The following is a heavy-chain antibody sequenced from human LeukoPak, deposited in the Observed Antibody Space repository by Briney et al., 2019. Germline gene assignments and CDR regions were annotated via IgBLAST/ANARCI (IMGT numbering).Heavy chain of an antibody. J-gene: IGHJ4*02. Sequence: GGSLRLSCAASGFTFSSYAMSWARQAPGKGLEWVAAIVGSGDSTYYADSVKGRFTISRDNSKNTLYLQMNSLRAEDTAVYYCATSEGMGALDYWGQGTLVTVSS. CDR2: IVGSGDST. D-gene: IGHD1-26*01. CDR3: ATSEGMGALDY. CDR1: GFTFSSYA. V-gene: IGHV3-23*01.